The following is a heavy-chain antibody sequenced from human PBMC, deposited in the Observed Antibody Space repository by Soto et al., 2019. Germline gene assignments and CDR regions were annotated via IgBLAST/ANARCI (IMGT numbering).Heavy chain of an antibody. CDR3: ARVITMIVASQALDY. CDR1: GYTFTGYY. D-gene: IGHD3-22*01. Sequence: ASVKVSCKASGYTFTGYYMHWVRQAPGQGLEWMGWINPNSGGTNYAQKFQGRVTMTRDTSISTAYMELSRLRSDDTAVYYCARVITMIVASQALDYCGQGTLVTVSS. CDR2: INPNSGGT. J-gene: IGHJ4*02. V-gene: IGHV1-2*02.